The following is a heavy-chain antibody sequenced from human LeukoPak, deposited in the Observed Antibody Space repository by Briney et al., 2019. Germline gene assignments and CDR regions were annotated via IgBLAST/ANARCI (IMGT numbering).Heavy chain of an antibody. J-gene: IGHJ4*02. CDR3: AQYCSGGSCYSYYFDY. CDR2: IYYSGST. Sequence: PSETLSLTCTVSGDSISSSSSYWGWIRQPPGKGLEWIGSIYYSGSTYYNPSLKSRVTISVDTSKNQFSLKLSSVTAADTAVYYCAQYCSGGSCYSYYFDYWGQGTLVTVSS. V-gene: IGHV4-39*07. CDR1: GDSISSSSSY. D-gene: IGHD2-15*01.